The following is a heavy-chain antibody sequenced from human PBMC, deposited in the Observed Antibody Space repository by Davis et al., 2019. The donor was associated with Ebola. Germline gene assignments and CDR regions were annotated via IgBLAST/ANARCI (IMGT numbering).Heavy chain of an antibody. D-gene: IGHD3-16*02. CDR1: GGTFSSYA. CDR3: ARRMITFGGVIDTPFDY. Sequence: SVKVSCKASGGTFSSYAISWVRQAPGQGLEWMGGIIPIFGTANYAQKFQGRVTITADESTSTAYMELSSLRSEDTAVYYCARRMITFGGVIDTPFDYWGQGTLVTVSS. CDR2: IIPIFGTA. J-gene: IGHJ4*02. V-gene: IGHV1-69*13.